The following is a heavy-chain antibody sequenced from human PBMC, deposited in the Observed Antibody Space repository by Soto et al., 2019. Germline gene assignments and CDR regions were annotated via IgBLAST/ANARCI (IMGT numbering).Heavy chain of an antibody. CDR2: ISADGDTK. CDR1: GFTFSDNI. D-gene: IGHD5-18*01. V-gene: IGHV3-30-3*01. CDR3: LGGIGYSYGYHAFDL. J-gene: IGHJ3*01. Sequence: GSLRLSCAASGFTFSDNILHWVRQAPGKGLEWLAFISADGDTKYYADSVKGRFTISRGNSKNTLYLQMNSLRREDTSVYYCLGGIGYSYGYHAFDLWGQGXMVTV.